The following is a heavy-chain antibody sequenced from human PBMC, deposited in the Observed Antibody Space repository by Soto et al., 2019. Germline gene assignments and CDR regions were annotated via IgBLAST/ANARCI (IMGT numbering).Heavy chain of an antibody. V-gene: IGHV1-8*01. CDR1: GYTLTSYD. D-gene: IGHD2-15*01. J-gene: IGHJ6*03. CDR3: ERRAATDYYYMDV. Sequence: ASVKVSCKASGYTLTSYDINWVRQATGQGLEGMGWMNPNSGNTGYAQKFQGRVTMTRNTSISTAYMELSSLRSEDTAVYYCERRAATDYYYMDVWGKGTTVTVSS. CDR2: MNPNSGNT.